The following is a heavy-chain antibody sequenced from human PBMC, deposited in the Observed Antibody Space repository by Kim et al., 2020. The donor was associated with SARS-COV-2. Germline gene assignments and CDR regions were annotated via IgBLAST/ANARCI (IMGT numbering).Heavy chain of an antibody. CDR2: IRCDGWST. CDR1: GFTFSTHA. CDR3: LAGVGSRGFGY. V-gene: IGHV3-23*01. D-gene: IGHD3-10*01. Sequence: GGSLRLSCAASGFTFSTHAMRWVRQAPGKGLEWVSRIRCDGWSTYYADSVTGRVIISSDKLRNTLYLQMNNLRPEDTAVYYCLAGVGSRGFGYWGQGTQV. J-gene: IGHJ4*02.